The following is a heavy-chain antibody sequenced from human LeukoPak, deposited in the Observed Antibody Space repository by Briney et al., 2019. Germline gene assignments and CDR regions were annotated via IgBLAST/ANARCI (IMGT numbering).Heavy chain of an antibody. Sequence: GGSLRLSCAASGLTFSNYWMSWLRQAPGKGLEWVANIKQDGSERYYVDSVKGRFTISRDNAKNSLYLKMNSLRAEDTAVYYCARLLWIDLRAFDCRGQGTLVTVSS. V-gene: IGHV3-7*01. CDR2: IKQDGSER. J-gene: IGHJ4*02. D-gene: IGHD1-1*01. CDR3: ARLLWIDLRAFDC. CDR1: GLTFSNYW.